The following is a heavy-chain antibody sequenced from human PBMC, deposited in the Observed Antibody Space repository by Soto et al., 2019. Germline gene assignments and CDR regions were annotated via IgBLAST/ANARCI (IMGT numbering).Heavy chain of an antibody. Sequence: PSQTVSLTCDISGESVSRNSAAWNWIRKSPSRGLEWLGRTYYRSKWYNDYAVSVKSRITINPDTSKNQFSLQLNSVTPEDTAVYYCARAYSSGWPPFDAFDIWGQGTMVTVSS. J-gene: IGHJ3*02. CDR3: ARAYSSGWPPFDAFDI. CDR2: TYYRSKWYN. V-gene: IGHV6-1*01. D-gene: IGHD6-19*01. CDR1: GESVSRNSAA.